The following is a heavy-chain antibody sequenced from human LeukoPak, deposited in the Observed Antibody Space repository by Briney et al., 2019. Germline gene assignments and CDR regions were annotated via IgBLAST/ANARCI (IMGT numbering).Heavy chain of an antibody. D-gene: IGHD1-26*01. CDR1: GYTFTSYD. J-gene: IGHJ6*03. Sequence: ASVKVSCKASGYTFTSYDINWVRQATGQGLEWMGWMNPNSGNTGYAQKFQGRVTMTRNTSISIAYMELSSLRSEDTAVYYCARVLSHGRRTYYYYYYYMDVWGKGTTVTISS. CDR3: ARVLSHGRRTYYYYYYYMDV. CDR2: MNPNSGNT. V-gene: IGHV1-8*01.